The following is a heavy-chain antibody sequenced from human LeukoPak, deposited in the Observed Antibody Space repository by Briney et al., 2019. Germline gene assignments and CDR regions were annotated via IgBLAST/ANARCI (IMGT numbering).Heavy chain of an antibody. D-gene: IGHD1/OR15-1a*01. V-gene: IGHV3-48*01. CDR1: GFTFSSYS. CDR3: ARGRTRLDQTPMDV. J-gene: IGHJ6*03. Sequence: PGGSLRLSCAASGFTFSSYSMNWVRQAPGKGLEWVSHISSSSSTIYYADPVKGRFTISRDNANNSLYLQMNSLRADDTALYYCARGRTRLDQTPMDVWGKGTTVTVSS. CDR2: ISSSSSTI.